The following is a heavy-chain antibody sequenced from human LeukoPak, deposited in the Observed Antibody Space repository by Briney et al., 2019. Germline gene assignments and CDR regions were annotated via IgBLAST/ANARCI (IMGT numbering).Heavy chain of an antibody. D-gene: IGHD6-13*01. CDR1: GFTVSSNY. CDR3: AKEGQYSSSPKAFDI. V-gene: IGHV3-53*01. Sequence: GGSLRLSCAASGFTVSSNYMSWVRQAPGKGLEWVSVIYSGGSTYYADSVKGRFTISRDNSKNTLFLQMNSLRAEDTAIYHCAKEGQYSSSPKAFDIWGQGTLVSVSS. J-gene: IGHJ3*02. CDR2: IYSGGST.